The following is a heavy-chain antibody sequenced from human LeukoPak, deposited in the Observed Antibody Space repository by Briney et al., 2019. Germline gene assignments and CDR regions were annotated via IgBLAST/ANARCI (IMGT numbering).Heavy chain of an antibody. V-gene: IGHV4-59*01. CDR3: ARVWRGYSYGLFDD. CDR1: GGSISDSS. Sequence: SETLSLTCTVSGGSISDSSWSWIRQPPGKGLEWIGHLYYSGTSNYNPSLKSRVTMSVDTSKNQFSLKLSFVTAADTAVYYCARVWRGYSYGLFDDWGQGTLVTVSS. D-gene: IGHD5-18*01. J-gene: IGHJ4*02. CDR2: LYYSGTS.